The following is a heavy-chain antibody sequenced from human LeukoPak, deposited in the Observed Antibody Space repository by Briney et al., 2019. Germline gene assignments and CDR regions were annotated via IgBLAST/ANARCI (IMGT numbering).Heavy chain of an antibody. CDR2: TYYRGSS. Sequence: SETLSLTCTVSGGSISSSSYYWGWIRQPPGKGLEWIGSTYYRGSSYYNPPLKSRVTISVDTSKNQFSLKLSSVTAADTAVYYCASAGSYSVDYWGQGTLVTVSS. J-gene: IGHJ4*02. CDR3: ASAGSYSVDY. V-gene: IGHV4-39*01. CDR1: GGSISSSSYY. D-gene: IGHD1-26*01.